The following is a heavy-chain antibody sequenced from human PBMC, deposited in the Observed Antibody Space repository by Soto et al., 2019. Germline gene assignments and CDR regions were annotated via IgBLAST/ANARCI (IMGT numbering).Heavy chain of an antibody. J-gene: IGHJ4*02. V-gene: IGHV3-30*18. CDR2: ISYDGSNK. CDR3: AKHSGSHLDY. Sequence: HPSETLALTCTVSGGSISSSSYYWGWIRQPPGKGLEWVAVISYDGSNKYYADSVKGRFTISRDNSKNTLYLQMNSLRAEDTAVYYCAKHSGSHLDYWGQGTLVTVSS. D-gene: IGHD1-26*01. CDR1: GGSISSSS.